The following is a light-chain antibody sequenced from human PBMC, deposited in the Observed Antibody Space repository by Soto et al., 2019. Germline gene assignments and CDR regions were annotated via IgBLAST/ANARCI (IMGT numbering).Light chain of an antibody. Sequence: DIVMTQSPDSLAVSLGERATINCKSSQSVISSYNSKSYLSWYQQKPGQPPKLLIYWASTRESGVPDRFSGSGSGTDFTLSISSLQAEDVAVYYCQQYYSTPYTFGQGTKLEIK. CDR2: WAS. CDR1: QSVISSYNSKSY. V-gene: IGKV4-1*01. CDR3: QQYYSTPYT. J-gene: IGKJ2*01.